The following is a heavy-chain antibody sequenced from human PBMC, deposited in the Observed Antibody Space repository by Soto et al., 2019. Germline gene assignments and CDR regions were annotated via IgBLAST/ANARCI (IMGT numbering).Heavy chain of an antibody. CDR1: GYTFTSYA. CDR2: INAGHGNT. V-gene: IGHV1-3*01. J-gene: IGHJ4*02. Sequence: GASVKVSCKASGYTFTSYAMHWVRQAPGQRLEWMGWINAGHGNTKYSQRFQGRVTITRDTSASTAYMELSSLRSEDTAVYYCARDLGIAAAGDYWGQGTLVTVSS. CDR3: ARDLGIAAAGDY. D-gene: IGHD6-13*01.